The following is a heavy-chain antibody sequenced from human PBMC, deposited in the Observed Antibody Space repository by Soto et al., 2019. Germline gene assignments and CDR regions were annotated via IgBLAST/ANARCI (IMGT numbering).Heavy chain of an antibody. D-gene: IGHD3-22*01. J-gene: IGHJ4*02. CDR2: LHYTGRT. V-gene: IGHV4-59*01. CDR1: GGSISGYY. CDR3: ARYFSSSGTCYYFDY. Sequence: PSETLSLTCTVSGGSISGYYWSWVRQTPGKGLEWIGYLHYTGRTNYNPSLKSRVFFSVDTAKNQFSLRLRSATAADTAVYYCARYFSSSGTCYYFDYWGQGALVTVSS.